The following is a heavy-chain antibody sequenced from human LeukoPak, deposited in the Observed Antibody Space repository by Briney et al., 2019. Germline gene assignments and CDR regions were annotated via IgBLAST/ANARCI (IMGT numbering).Heavy chain of an antibody. CDR1: GFTFSSYW. D-gene: IGHD6-13*01. V-gene: IGHV3-7*01. Sequence: GGSLRLSCAASGFTFSSYWMSWVRQAPGKGLEWVANIKQDGSEKYYVDSVKGRFTISRDNAKNSLYLQMNSLSAEDTAVYYCARPGRRSSSWYYFDYWGQGTLVTVSS. J-gene: IGHJ4*02. CDR3: ARPGRRSSSWYYFDY. CDR2: IKQDGSEK.